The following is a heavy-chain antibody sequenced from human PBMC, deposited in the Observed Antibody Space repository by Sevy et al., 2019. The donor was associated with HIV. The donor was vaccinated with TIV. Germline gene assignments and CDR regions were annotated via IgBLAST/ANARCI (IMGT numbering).Heavy chain of an antibody. CDR1: GYSFTSHW. Sequence: GESLKTSCEGSGYSFTSHWIGWVRHMPGKGLGWMGIIYPDDSETRSSPSFQGQATFSADKSISTAYLQWSSLKASDAAMYYCATSRSGYFDSSGYYVYWGQGTMVTVSS. CDR3: ATSRSGYFDSSGYYVY. D-gene: IGHD3-22*01. J-gene: IGHJ4*02. CDR2: IYPDDSET. V-gene: IGHV5-51*01.